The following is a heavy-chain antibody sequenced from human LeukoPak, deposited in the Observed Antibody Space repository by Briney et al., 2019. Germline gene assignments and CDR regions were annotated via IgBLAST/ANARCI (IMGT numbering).Heavy chain of an antibody. D-gene: IGHD2-2*01. V-gene: IGHV1-46*01. Sequence: ASVKVSCKASGYTFTSYYMHWVRQAPGQGLEWMGIINPSGGSTSYAQKFQGRVTMTRDTSTSTVYMELSNLRSEDTAVYYCAREGDIVVVPAARVKVYYMDVWGKGTTVTVSS. CDR3: AREGDIVVVPAARVKVYYMDV. CDR1: GYTFTSYY. J-gene: IGHJ6*03. CDR2: INPSGGST.